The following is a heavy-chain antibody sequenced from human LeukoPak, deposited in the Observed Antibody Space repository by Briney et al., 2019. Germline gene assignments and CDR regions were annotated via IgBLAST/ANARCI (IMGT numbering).Heavy chain of an antibody. V-gene: IGHV4-34*01. CDR2: INHSGST. CDR3: ARVLGSYVLIFDY. CDR1: GGSFSGYY. J-gene: IGHJ4*02. D-gene: IGHD1-26*01. Sequence: KPSETLSLTCAVYGGSFSGYYWSWIRQPPGKGLEWIGEINHSGSTNYNPSLKSRVTISVDTSKNQFSLKLSSVTAADTAVYYCARVLGSYVLIFDYWGQGTLVTVSS.